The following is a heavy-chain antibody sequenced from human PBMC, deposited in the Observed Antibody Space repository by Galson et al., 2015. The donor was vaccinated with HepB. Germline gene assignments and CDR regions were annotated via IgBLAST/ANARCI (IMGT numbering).Heavy chain of an antibody. Sequence: SLRLSCAASGFTFSTYAMNWVRQAPGKGLEWVSAISGSGDITYYADSVTGRFTISRDNSKNTLYLQMNSLRAEDTAVYYCAKRRGGTRCFDLWGRGTLVTVSS. CDR2: ISGSGDIT. V-gene: IGHV3-23*01. CDR1: GFTFSTYA. CDR3: AKRRGGTRCFDL. J-gene: IGHJ2*01.